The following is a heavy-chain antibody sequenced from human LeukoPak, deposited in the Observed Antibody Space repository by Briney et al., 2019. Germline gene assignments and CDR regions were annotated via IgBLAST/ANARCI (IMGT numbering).Heavy chain of an antibody. Sequence: ASVKVSCKASGYTFTSYAMNWVRQPHGQGKGWMGWINTNARGRTYDQGFTGRFVFSLDTSVSTAYLQMSSTKAEDNAVYYCARPGAQVRGLFDYWGQGTLVTVSS. CDR2: INTNARGR. CDR3: ARPGAQVRGLFDY. J-gene: IGHJ4*02. CDR1: GYTFTSYA. V-gene: IGHV7-4-1*02. D-gene: IGHD3-10*01.